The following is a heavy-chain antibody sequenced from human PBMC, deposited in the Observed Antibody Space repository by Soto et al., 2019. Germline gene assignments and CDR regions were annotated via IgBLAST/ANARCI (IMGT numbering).Heavy chain of an antibody. J-gene: IGHJ5*02. D-gene: IGHD3-10*01. V-gene: IGHV1-3*01. Sequence: ASVEVSCRASGYIFPSYAMQWVRQAPGQGLEWMGWINPGNGNTKYSQKFQGRVTITRDTSASTVFMELSSLTSTDTAMYSGARVVTHFSSSGDNWFEPWGQGTLVTVSS. CDR3: ARVVTHFSSSGDNWFEP. CDR1: GYIFPSYA. CDR2: INPGNGNT.